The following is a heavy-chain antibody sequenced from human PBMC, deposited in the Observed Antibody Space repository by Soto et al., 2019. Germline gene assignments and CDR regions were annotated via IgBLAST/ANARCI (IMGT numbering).Heavy chain of an antibody. Sequence: LRLSCAASGFTFSSYAMSWVRQAPGKGLEWVSAISGGGGSTYYADSVKGRFTISRDNSKNTLYLQMNSLRAEDTAVYYCAKLMKRVKNYYYYGMDVWGQGTTVTVSS. CDR2: ISGGGGST. D-gene: IGHD2-8*01. V-gene: IGHV3-23*01. CDR1: GFTFSSYA. CDR3: AKLMKRVKNYYYYGMDV. J-gene: IGHJ6*02.